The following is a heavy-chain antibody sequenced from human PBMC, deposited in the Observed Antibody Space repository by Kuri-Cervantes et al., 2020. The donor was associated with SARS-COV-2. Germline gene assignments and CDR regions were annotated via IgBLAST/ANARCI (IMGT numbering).Heavy chain of an antibody. CDR1: GFTFSSYA. J-gene: IGHJ4*02. V-gene: IGHV3-30*01. D-gene: IGHD4-17*01. CDR3: ARERVYGDYSLCDVDY. Sequence: GESLKISCAASGFTFSSYAMHWVRQAPGKGLERVAVISYDGSNKYYADSVKGRFTISRDNSKNTLYLQMNSLRAEDTAVYYCARERVYGDYSLCDVDYWGQGTLVTVSS. CDR2: ISYDGSNK.